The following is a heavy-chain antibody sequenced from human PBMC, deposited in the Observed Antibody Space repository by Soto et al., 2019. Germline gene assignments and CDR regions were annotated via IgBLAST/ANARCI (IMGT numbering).Heavy chain of an antibody. Sequence: EVQLLESGGGLVQPGGSLRLSCAASGFTFRNYAMSWVRQAPGKGLEWVSAISASGGGTSYLDSVKGRFTISRDNSKNMLYLQMHSLRAEDTAVYYCAKDDSEYSFVFWGFFHYWGQGTLATVSS. CDR1: GFTFRNYA. V-gene: IGHV3-23*01. CDR2: ISASGGGT. J-gene: IGHJ4*02. CDR3: AKDDSEYSFVFWGFFHY. D-gene: IGHD5-18*01.